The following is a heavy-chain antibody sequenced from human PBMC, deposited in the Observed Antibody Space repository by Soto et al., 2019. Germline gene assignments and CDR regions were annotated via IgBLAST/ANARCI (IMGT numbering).Heavy chain of an antibody. J-gene: IGHJ5*02. CDR3: ARGAVTCSGGSSYSSHRPGFDP. D-gene: IGHD2-15*01. Sequence: SVKVSCKASGYALTGYYMHWVRQAPGQGLEWMGWIIPIRGITNYAQKFQGRVTMTADKSTSTAYMELSSLRSEDTAVYYCARGAVTCSGGSSYSSHRPGFDPWGQGTLVTVSS. CDR2: IIPIRGIT. CDR1: GYALTGYY. V-gene: IGHV1-69*10.